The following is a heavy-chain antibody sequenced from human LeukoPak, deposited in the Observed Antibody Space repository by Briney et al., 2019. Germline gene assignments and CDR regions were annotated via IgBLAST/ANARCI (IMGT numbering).Heavy chain of an antibody. V-gene: IGHV1-2*02. CDR1: GYTFTGYY. J-gene: IGHJ5*02. CDR3: ARAYSSSWYWNWFDP. Sequence: PAASVKVSCKASGYTFTGYYMHWVRQAPGQGLEWMGWINPNSGGTNYAQKFQGRVTMTRDTSISTAYMELSRLRSDDTAVYYCARAYSSSWYWNWFDPWGQGTLVTVSS. D-gene: IGHD6-13*01. CDR2: INPNSGGT.